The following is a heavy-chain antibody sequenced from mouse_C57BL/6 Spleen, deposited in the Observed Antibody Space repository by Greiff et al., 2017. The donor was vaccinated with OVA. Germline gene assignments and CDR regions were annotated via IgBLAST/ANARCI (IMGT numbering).Heavy chain of an antibody. Sequence: EVQLQQSGPELVKPGASVTMSCKASGYTFTDYNMHWVKQSHGKSLEWIGYINPNNGGTSYNQKFKGKATLTVNKSSSTAYMELRSLTSEDSAVYYCARKALLRYFDVWGTGTTVTVSS. CDR2: INPNNGGT. CDR1: GYTFTDYN. CDR3: ARKALLRYFDV. D-gene: IGHD2-3*01. J-gene: IGHJ1*03. V-gene: IGHV1-22*01.